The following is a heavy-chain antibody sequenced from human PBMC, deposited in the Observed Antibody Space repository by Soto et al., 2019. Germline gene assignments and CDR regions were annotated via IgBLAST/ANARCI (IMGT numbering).Heavy chain of an antibody. Sequence: GESLKISCKGSGYSFTTYWIGWVRQMPGKGLEWMGIIYPGDSDTRYSPSFQGQVTISADKSISTAYLQWSSLKASDTAMYYCVRNYYDSSGYEYFQHWGQGTLVTSPQ. D-gene: IGHD3-22*01. J-gene: IGHJ1*01. CDR3: VRNYYDSSGYEYFQH. CDR2: IYPGDSDT. V-gene: IGHV5-51*01. CDR1: GYSFTTYW.